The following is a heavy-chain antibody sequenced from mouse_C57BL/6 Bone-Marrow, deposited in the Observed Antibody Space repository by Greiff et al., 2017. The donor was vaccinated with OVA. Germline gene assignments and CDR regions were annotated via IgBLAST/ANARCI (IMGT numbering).Heavy chain of an antibody. CDR3: ARVGPEC. CDR1: GYTFTSYW. Sequence: VQLQQPGAELVKPGASVKMSCKASGYTFTSYWITWVKQRPGQGLEWLGDIYPGGGSTNYNEKLKSKATMTVDTSYSTAYMQLSRLTAEDSAVYYCARVGPECWGQGTTLTVSS. CDR2: IYPGGGST. V-gene: IGHV1-55*01. J-gene: IGHJ2*01.